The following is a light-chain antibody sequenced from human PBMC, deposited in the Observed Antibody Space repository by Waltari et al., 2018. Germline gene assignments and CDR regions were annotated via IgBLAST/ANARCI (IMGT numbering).Light chain of an antibody. CDR1: SSVRGGWNY. CDR2: GVS. V-gene: IGLV2-14*01. J-gene: IGLJ1*01. Sequence: QSDLTHPPAVSGSPRQWITLFCPGPSSVRGGWNYSSCYQQHPGKVPKLMIYGVSNRPSGVSNRFSGSKSGNTASLTISGLQAEDEADYYCSSYTGSSIRYVFGTGTKVTVL. CDR3: SSYTGSSIRYV.